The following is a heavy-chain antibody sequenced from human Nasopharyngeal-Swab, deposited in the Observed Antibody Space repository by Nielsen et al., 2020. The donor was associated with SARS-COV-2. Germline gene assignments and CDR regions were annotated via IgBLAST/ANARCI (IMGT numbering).Heavy chain of an antibody. J-gene: IGHJ4*02. CDR1: GDRVSSNSAA. CDR2: TYYRSKWYN. Sequence: SQTPSPTRAISGDRVSSNSAAWNWIRQSPSRGLEWLGRTYYRSKWYNDYAVSVKSRITINPDTSKNQFSLQLNSVTPEDTAVYYCARDGWWGTGGYFDYWGQGTLVTVSS. D-gene: IGHD2-8*02. CDR3: ARDGWWGTGGYFDY. V-gene: IGHV6-1*01.